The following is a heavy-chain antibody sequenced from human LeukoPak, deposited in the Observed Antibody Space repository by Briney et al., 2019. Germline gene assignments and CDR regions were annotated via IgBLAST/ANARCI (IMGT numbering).Heavy chain of an antibody. CDR2: ISGSGGST. Sequence: GGSLRLSCAASGFTFSSYAMSWVRQAPGEGLEWVSAISGSGGSTYYADSVKGRFTISRDNSKNTLYLQMNSLRAEDTAVYYCAKDLLRQQLAITFDYWGQGTLVTVSS. CDR3: AKDLLRQQLAITFDY. D-gene: IGHD6-13*01. CDR1: GFTFSSYA. J-gene: IGHJ4*02. V-gene: IGHV3-23*01.